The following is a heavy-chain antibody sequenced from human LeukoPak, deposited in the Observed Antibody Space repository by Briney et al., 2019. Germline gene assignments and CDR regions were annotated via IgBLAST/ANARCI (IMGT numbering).Heavy chain of an antibody. V-gene: IGHV3-23*01. Sequence: GGSLRLSCAASGITFSTYAMNWVRQAPGKGLEWVSVISGSAASTSYADSVKGRFTISRDNSKNTLYLQMNSLRAEDTAVYYCAQDGKDYDSSAPEYYQHWGQGTLVTVSS. CDR2: ISGSAAST. CDR3: AQDGKDYDSSAPEYYQH. J-gene: IGHJ1*01. CDR1: GITFSTYA. D-gene: IGHD3-22*01.